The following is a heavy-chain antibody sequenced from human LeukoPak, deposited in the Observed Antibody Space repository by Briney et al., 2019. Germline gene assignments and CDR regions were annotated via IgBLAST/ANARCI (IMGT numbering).Heavy chain of an antibody. Sequence: PGGSLRLSCAASGFTFSSYWMHWVRQAPGKGLVWVSRLNNDGSSTNYADSVKGRFTISRNNAKNTVYLQMNSLRAEDTAMYYCARDWNYAGDYWGQGTLVTVSS. CDR2: LNNDGSST. J-gene: IGHJ4*02. D-gene: IGHD1-7*01. V-gene: IGHV3-74*01. CDR1: GFTFSSYW. CDR3: ARDWNYAGDY.